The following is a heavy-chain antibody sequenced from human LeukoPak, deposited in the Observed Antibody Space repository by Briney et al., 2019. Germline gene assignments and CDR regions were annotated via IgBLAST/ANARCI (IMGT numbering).Heavy chain of an antibody. D-gene: IGHD3-22*01. J-gene: IGHJ4*02. V-gene: IGHV1-2*02. Sequence: ASVKVSCKASGYSFTGYYIHWVRQAPGQGLEWMGWISPSSGATNYAQKFLDRVTMTSDTSISTAYMEVRRLTSDDTAVYLCARNKNYFDTTTYYGPDNWGQGTLVTSPQ. CDR3: ARNKNYFDTTTYYGPDN. CDR2: ISPSSGAT. CDR1: GYSFTGYY.